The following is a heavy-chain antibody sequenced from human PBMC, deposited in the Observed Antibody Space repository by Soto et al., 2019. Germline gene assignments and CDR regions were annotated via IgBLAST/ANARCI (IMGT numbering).Heavy chain of an antibody. CDR2: IYHSGST. J-gene: IGHJ5*02. CDR3: GRIPSP. D-gene: IGHD2-21*01. Sequence: QLQLQESGSGLVKPSQTLSLTCAVSGVSISSGGYSWSWIRQPPGKGLEWIGYIYHSGSTYYNPSLKSRVTISVDRSKNQFSLKLRSVTAADTAVYYCGRIPSPWGQGTLVTVSS. V-gene: IGHV4-30-2*01. CDR1: GVSISSGGYS.